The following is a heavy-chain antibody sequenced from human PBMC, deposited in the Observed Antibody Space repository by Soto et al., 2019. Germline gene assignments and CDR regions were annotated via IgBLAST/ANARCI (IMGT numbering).Heavy chain of an antibody. CDR3: ASAPGFNLFDS. D-gene: IGHD5-12*01. V-gene: IGHV4-39*01. CDR2: IFHSWRT. CDR1: GGSFSSSTYY. Sequence: QLQLQESGPRLVKPAETLSLTCIVSGGSFSSSTYYGGWIRQPPGKGLEWIGSIFHSWRTYYNPSRKSRVPLSVDTSKNRFYLRLSSVTAAETAVYYCASAPGFNLFDSWGQGTLVTVSS. J-gene: IGHJ4*02.